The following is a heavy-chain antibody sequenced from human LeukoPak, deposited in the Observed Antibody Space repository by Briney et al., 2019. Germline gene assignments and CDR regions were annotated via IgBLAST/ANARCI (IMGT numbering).Heavy chain of an antibody. CDR2: IYYSGTT. D-gene: IGHD5-12*01. CDR1: GGSISRSSYY. J-gene: IGHJ4*02. V-gene: IGHV4-39*01. CDR3: ARSVDSSDY. Sequence: PSETLSLTCSVSGGSISRSSYYWGWIRQPPGKGLQWIGSIYYSGTTYYGPSLKSRVTISVDTSKNQFSLKLSSVTAADTAVYYCARSVDSSDYWGQGTLVTVSS.